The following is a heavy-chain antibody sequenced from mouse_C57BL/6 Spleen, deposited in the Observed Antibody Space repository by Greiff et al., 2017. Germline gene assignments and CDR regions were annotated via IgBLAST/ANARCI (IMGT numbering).Heavy chain of an antibody. V-gene: IGHV1-42*01. J-gene: IGHJ4*01. Sequence: EVQLQQSGPELVKPGASVKISCKASGYSFTGYYMNWVKQSPEKSLEWIGEINPSTGGTTYNQKFKAKATLTVDKSSSTAYMQLKSLTSEDSAVYYCARRITTVVDYAMDYWGQGTSVTVSS. CDR2: INPSTGGT. CDR1: GYSFTGYY. D-gene: IGHD1-1*01. CDR3: ARRITTVVDYAMDY.